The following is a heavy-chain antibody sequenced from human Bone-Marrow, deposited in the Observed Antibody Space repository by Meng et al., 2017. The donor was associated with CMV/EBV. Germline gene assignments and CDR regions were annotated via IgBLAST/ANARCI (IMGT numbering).Heavy chain of an antibody. Sequence: SISRSTYYWGSIRQPPGKGLECIGSFYYSGPTYYNPSLKSRVTVSVDTSKNQISLKLSSVTAADTAVYFCARHVDLGRLGIAAAVDYWGQGTLVTVSS. V-gene: IGHV4-39*01. CDR2: FYYSGPT. CDR3: ARHVDLGRLGIAAAVDY. J-gene: IGHJ4*02. D-gene: IGHD6-13*01. CDR1: SISRSTYY.